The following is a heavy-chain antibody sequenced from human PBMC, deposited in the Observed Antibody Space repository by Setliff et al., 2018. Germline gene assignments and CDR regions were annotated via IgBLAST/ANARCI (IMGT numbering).Heavy chain of an antibody. CDR2: ISGYTGNT. CDR1: GYTFSHSG. CDR3: ARDISVTLVREGGMDV. J-gene: IGHJ6*03. Sequence: ASVKVSCKASGYTFSHSGITWVRQAPGQGLEWMGWISGYTGNTNYAHKLQGRVTLTTDTSTGTAYMELRSLRSDDTAVYYCARDISVTLVREGGMDVWGKGTTVTVSS. V-gene: IGHV1-18*01. D-gene: IGHD3-10*01.